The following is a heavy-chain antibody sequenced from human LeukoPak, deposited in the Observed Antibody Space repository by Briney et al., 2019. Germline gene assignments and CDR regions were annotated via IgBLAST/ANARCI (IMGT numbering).Heavy chain of an antibody. CDR1: GFAFSSYW. CDR3: TRTHYYGRDYFDY. D-gene: IGHD3-10*01. CDR2: IKTDGSNT. V-gene: IGHV3-74*01. J-gene: IGHJ4*02. Sequence: GGSLRLSCAASGFAFSSYWMHWVRQVPGKGLVWVSRIKTDGSNTVYADNVKGRFTISRDNAKNTLYLQMNSLRVEDTAVYYCTRTHYYGRDYFDYWGQGALVTVSS.